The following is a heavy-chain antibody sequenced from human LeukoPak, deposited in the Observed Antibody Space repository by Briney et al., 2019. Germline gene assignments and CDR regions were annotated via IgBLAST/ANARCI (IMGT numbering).Heavy chain of an antibody. D-gene: IGHD6-19*01. CDR3: ARRLQGGSGSYYFDY. J-gene: IGHJ4*02. CDR2: ISIDGSST. Sequence: GGSLRLSCAASGFTFGSHWMHWVRQAPGKGLVLVSRISIDGSSTNYADSVKGRFTISRDNAKNTLYLQMNSLRAEDTAVYYCARRLQGGSGSYYFDYWGQGTLVTVSS. V-gene: IGHV3-74*01. CDR1: GFTFGSHW.